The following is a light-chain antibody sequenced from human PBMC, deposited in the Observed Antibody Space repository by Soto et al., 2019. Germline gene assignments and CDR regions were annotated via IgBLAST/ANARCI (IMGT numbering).Light chain of an antibody. V-gene: IGKV3-20*01. Sequence: IVLTQSPGTLSLSPGERATLSCRASQSVSSSYLAWYQQKPGQAPRLLIYGASSRATGIPDRFSGSGSGTDFTLTISTLEPEDFAVYDCQQYDSSPKTVGQGTKGDIK. J-gene: IGKJ1*01. CDR1: QSVSSSY. CDR3: QQYDSSPKT. CDR2: GAS.